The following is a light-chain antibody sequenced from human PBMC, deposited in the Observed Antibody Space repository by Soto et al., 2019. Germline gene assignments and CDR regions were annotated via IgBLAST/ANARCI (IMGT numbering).Light chain of an antibody. CDR3: QHYNSYSEA. Sequence: DIQMTQSPSTLSGSVGDRVTITCRASQTISSWLAWYQQKPGKAHKLLIYKAYTLKSGVQSRFSGSGSGTEFTLTIRSLQPDEFATYYCQHYNSYSEAVGQGTKVDIK. V-gene: IGKV1-5*03. CDR2: KAY. CDR1: QTISSW. J-gene: IGKJ1*01.